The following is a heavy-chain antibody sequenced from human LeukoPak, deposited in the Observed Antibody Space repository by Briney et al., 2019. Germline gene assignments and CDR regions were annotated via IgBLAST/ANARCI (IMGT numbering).Heavy chain of an antibody. CDR2: IYYSGST. J-gene: IGHJ4*02. CDR1: GGSISSSSYY. V-gene: IGHV4-39*01. D-gene: IGHD2-21*02. CDR3: ARQVKVTAKHFDY. Sequence: PSETLSLTCTVSGGSISSSSYYWGWIRQPPGKGLEWIGSIYYSGSTYYNPSLKSRVTISVDTSKNQFSLKLSSVTAADTAVYYCARQVKVTAKHFDYWGQGTLVTVSS.